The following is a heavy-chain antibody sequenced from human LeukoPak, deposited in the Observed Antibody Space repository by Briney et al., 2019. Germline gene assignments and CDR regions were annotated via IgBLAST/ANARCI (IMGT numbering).Heavy chain of an antibody. D-gene: IGHD1-20*01. Sequence: GSSVKVSCKASGGTLNSYVISWVRQAPGQGLEWMGGIIPISGTTNYAQKFQGRVTITADKSTSTAYMELSSLRSEDTAVYYCATAYNWNLEYYFDYWGQGTLVTVSS. V-gene: IGHV1-69*06. CDR3: ATAYNWNLEYYFDY. CDR2: IIPISGTT. CDR1: GGTLNSYV. J-gene: IGHJ4*02.